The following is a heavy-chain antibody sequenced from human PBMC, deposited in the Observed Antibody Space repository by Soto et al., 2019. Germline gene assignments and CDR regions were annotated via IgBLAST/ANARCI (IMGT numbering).Heavy chain of an antibody. D-gene: IGHD3-10*01. V-gene: IGHV3-30-3*01. CDR2: ISYDGSNK. J-gene: IGHJ6*02. CDR3: ARDRGGLGEHYYYYGMDV. CDR1: GFTFSSYA. Sequence: GGSLRLSCAASGFTFSSYAMHWVRQAPGKGLEWVAVISYDGSNKYYADSVKGRFTISRDNSKNTLYLQMNSLRAEDTAVYYCARDRGGLGEHYYYYGMDVWGQGTTVTVSS.